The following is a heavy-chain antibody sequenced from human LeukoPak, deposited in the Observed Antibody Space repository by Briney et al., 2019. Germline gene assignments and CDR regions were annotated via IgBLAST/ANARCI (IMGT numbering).Heavy chain of an antibody. D-gene: IGHD3-3*01. Sequence: GGSLRLSCAASGFTFSSYAMSWVRQAPGKGLEWVSAISGSGGSTYYADSVKGRFTISRDNSKNTLYLQMDSLRAEDTAVYYCAKEAPLTYYDFWSGNPYFDYWGQGTLVTVSS. CDR1: GFTFSSYA. CDR2: ISGSGGST. CDR3: AKEAPLTYYDFWSGNPYFDY. V-gene: IGHV3-23*01. J-gene: IGHJ4*02.